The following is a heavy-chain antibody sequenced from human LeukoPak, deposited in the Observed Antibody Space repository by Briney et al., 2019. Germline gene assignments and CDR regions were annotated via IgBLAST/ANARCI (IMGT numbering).Heavy chain of an antibody. D-gene: IGHD6-13*01. Sequence: ASVKVFCKASGYTFTGYYMHWVRQAPGQGLEWMGWFNPNSGGTDQAQKFQGRVTMTRDTSISTAFMELSSLRSDDPAVYYCARDWLTSRWVDYWGQGTLVTVSS. V-gene: IGHV1-2*02. CDR1: GYTFTGYY. J-gene: IGHJ4*02. CDR2: FNPNSGGT. CDR3: ARDWLTSRWVDY.